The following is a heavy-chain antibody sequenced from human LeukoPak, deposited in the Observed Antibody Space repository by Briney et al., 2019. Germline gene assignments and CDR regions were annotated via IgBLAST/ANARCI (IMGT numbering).Heavy chain of an antibody. J-gene: IGHJ4*02. D-gene: IGHD3-9*01. CDR1: GFTFSSYG. CDR3: AKKPDYDILTGYNDGDY. Sequence: GGSLRLSCAASGFTFSSYGMHWVRQAPGKGLEWVAFIRYDGSNKYYADSVKGRFTISRDNSKNTLYLQMNSLRAEDTAVYYCAKKPDYDILTGYNDGDYWGQGTLVTVSS. V-gene: IGHV3-30*02. CDR2: IRYDGSNK.